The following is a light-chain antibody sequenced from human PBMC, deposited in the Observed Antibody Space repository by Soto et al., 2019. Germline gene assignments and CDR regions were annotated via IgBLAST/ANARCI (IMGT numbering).Light chain of an antibody. CDR3: QQYNNWPYT. J-gene: IGKJ2*01. CDR2: GAS. Sequence: EIVMTQSPDTLSVSPGXRATLSCRASQSVSTNLAWYQQKPGQAPRLLIYGASTRATGIPARFSGSGSGTEFTLTISSLQSEDFAVYHCQQYNNWPYTFGQGTKLEIK. CDR1: QSVSTN. V-gene: IGKV3-15*01.